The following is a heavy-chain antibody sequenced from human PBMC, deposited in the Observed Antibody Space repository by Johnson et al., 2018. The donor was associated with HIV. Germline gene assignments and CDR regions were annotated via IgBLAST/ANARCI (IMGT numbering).Heavy chain of an antibody. CDR2: IWYDGSKT. CDR1: GFTFSSYG. CDR3: AREGRTGPDTFDI. J-gene: IGHJ3*02. V-gene: IGHV3-33*01. Sequence: QVQLVESGGGVVQPGRSLRLSCAASGFTFSSYGMHWVRQAPGKGLDWVAFIWYDGSKTYYGDSVKGRFTISRDNSKNTLFLQMNGLRAEDTAVYYCAREGRTGPDTFDIWGQGTMLTVSS.